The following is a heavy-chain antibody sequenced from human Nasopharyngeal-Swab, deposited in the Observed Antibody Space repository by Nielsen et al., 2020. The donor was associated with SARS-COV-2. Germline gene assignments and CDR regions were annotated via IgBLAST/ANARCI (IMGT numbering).Heavy chain of an antibody. CDR1: GFMFSNYG. V-gene: IGHV3-33*01. Sequence: GESLKISCAASGFMFSNYGMHWVRQAPGKGLEWVAILWSNGSFKYYGDSVKGRFTISRDNSKNTLYLQMNNLRAEDTALYYCARAGPGQEKFDYWGQATLVTVSS. J-gene: IGHJ4*02. CDR2: LWSNGSFK. CDR3: ARAGPGQEKFDY.